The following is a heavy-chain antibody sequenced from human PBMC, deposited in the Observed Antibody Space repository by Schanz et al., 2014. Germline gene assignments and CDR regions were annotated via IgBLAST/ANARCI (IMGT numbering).Heavy chain of an antibody. CDR2: INPNSGDT. J-gene: IGHJ4*02. CDR3: ARDRSGVYYFDY. CDR1: GYTFTNYG. D-gene: IGHD3-10*01. Sequence: QVQLVQSGAEVKKPGASVKVSCKASGYTFTNYGISWVRQAPGQGLEWMGRINPNSGDTNYAQKFQGRVTLTSDTSISTAFMELSRLRSDDTAVYYCARDRSGVYYFDYWGQGTLVTVSS. V-gene: IGHV1-2*06.